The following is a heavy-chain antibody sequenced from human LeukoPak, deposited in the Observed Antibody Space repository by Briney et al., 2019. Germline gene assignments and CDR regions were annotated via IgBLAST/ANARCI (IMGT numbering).Heavy chain of an antibody. CDR3: ARALSLWPTYYYGFDP. Sequence: GASVKVSCKASGYTFTGYYMHWVRQAPGQGLEWMGWINPNSGGTNYAQKFQGRVTMTRDTSISTAYMELSRLRSDDTAVYYCARALSLWPTYYYGFDPWGQGTLVTVSS. CDR2: INPNSGGT. J-gene: IGHJ5*02. CDR1: GYTFTGYY. D-gene: IGHD3-10*01. V-gene: IGHV1-2*02.